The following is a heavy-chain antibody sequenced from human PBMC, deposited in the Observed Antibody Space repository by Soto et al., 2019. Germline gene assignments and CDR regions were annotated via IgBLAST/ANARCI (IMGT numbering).Heavy chain of an antibody. J-gene: IGHJ4*02. CDR2: ISSSGSTT. D-gene: IGHD3-22*01. CDR3: ASDAFAYDATGYHSDY. CDR1: GFTFSNFH. V-gene: IGHV3-48*03. Sequence: EVQLVESGGGLVQPGGSLRLSCGASGFTFSNFHMHWVRQAPGKGLEWVSYISSSGSTTYYAYSVKGRFTISRHNARNSLFLTTSSLRVEYTAVYYCASDAFAYDATGYHSDYWGQGTLVTVSS.